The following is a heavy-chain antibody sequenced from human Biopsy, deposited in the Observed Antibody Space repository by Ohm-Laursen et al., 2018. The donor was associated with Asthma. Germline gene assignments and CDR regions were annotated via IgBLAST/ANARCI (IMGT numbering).Heavy chain of an antibody. Sequence: SVKVSCKASGYIFTSHAMNWVRQAPGQGLEWMGRINTNTGNPTYAQGFTGRYVFSLDTSVSTAYLQISSLKADDTAVYYCARGLLGMDVWGQGTTVTVSS. CDR1: GYIFTSHA. J-gene: IGHJ6*02. CDR3: ARGLLGMDV. V-gene: IGHV7-4-1*02. D-gene: IGHD2-15*01. CDR2: INTNTGNP.